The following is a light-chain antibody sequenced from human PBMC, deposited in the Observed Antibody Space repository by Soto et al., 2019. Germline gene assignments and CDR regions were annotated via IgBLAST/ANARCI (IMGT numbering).Light chain of an antibody. J-gene: IGKJ4*01. CDR3: QQSHSTPT. CDR2: ATS. Sequence: DIQMTQGPSGLWACVGDRVTITCRASQTISIDLNWYQQKPGKVPTLLISATSTLQSGVPSRFVGTGSGTDFTLTISSLQPEDFATYYCQQSHSTPTFGGGTKVDIK. V-gene: IGKV1-39*01. CDR1: QTISID.